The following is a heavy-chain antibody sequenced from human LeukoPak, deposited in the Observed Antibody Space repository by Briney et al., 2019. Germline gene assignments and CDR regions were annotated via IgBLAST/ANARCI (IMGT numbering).Heavy chain of an antibody. V-gene: IGHV1-8*01. J-gene: IGHJ6*02. D-gene: IGHD6-13*01. Sequence: ASVKVSCKASGYTFTNYDINWVRQATGQGLEWMGWRNPNSGRTGFAQKFQGRLTMTADTSISTAYMELSSLTSDDTAVYYCARGPVSTHVMDAWGQGTTVTVSS. CDR2: RNPNSGRT. CDR3: ARGPVSTHVMDA. CDR1: GYTFTNYD.